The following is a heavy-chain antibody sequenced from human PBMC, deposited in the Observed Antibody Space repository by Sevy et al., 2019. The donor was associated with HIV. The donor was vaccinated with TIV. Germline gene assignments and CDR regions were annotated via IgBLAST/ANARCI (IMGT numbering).Heavy chain of an antibody. V-gene: IGHV1-8*01. D-gene: IGHD6-13*01. CDR3: ARAMEYSSSWDWFDP. CDR1: GYTFTSYD. CDR2: MNPNSGTT. J-gene: IGHJ5*02. Sequence: ASVKVSCKASGYTFTSYDINWVRQATGQGLEWMGWMNPNSGTTGYRQKFQGRATMTRNTSIITAYMELSSLRSEDTAVYYCARAMEYSSSWDWFDPWGQGTLVTVSS.